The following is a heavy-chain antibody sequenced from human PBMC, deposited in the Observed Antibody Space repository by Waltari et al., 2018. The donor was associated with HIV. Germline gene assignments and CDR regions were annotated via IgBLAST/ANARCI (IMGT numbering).Heavy chain of an antibody. J-gene: IGHJ4*02. CDR2: IYSGGST. Sequence: EVQLVETGGGLIQPGGSLRLSCAASGFTVSSKYMSWVRQAPGKGLEGVSVIYSGGSTYYADSVKGRFTISRDNAKNTLYLQMNSLRAEDTAVYYCARVQGDYFDYWGQGTLVTVSS. V-gene: IGHV3-53*02. CDR3: ARVQGDYFDY. CDR1: GFTVSSKY.